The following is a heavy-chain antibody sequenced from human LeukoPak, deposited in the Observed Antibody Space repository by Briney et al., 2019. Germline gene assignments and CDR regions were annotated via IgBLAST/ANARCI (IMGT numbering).Heavy chain of an antibody. CDR3: ARDSSGWYHWFDP. CDR2: INPNSGGT. CDR1: GYTFTGYY. D-gene: IGHD6-19*01. J-gene: IGHJ5*02. V-gene: IGHV1-2*02. Sequence: ASVKVSCKASGYTFTGYYMHWVRQAPGQGLEWMGWINPNSGGTNYAQKFQGRVTMTRDTSISTAYMELSRLRSEDTAVYYCARDSSGWYHWFDPWGQGTLVTVSS.